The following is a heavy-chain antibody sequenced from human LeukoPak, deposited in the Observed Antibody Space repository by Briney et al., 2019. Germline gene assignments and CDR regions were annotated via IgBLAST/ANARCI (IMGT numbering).Heavy chain of an antibody. Sequence: GGSLRLSCAASGFTFSSYGMHWVRQAPGKGLEWVAVISYDGSNKYYADSVKGRFTISRDNSKNTLYLQMNSLRAEDTAVYYCAREGDTTGVSGTEFDYWGQGVLVIVSS. CDR3: AREGDTTGVSGTEFDY. J-gene: IGHJ4*02. V-gene: IGHV3-30*03. CDR2: ISYDGSNK. D-gene: IGHD6-19*01. CDR1: GFTFSSYG.